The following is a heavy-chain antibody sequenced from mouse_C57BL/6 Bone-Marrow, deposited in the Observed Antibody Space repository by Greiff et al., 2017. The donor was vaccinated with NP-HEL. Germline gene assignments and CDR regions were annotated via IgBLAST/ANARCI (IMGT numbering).Heavy chain of an antibody. CDR3: ARRGMVTSFAY. Sequence: EVQLVESGGDLVKPGGSLKLSCAASGFTFSSYGMSWVRQTPDKRLEWVATISSGGSYTYYPDSVKGRFTISRDNAKNTLYLQMISLKSEDTAMYYCARRGMVTSFAYWGQGTLVTVSA. CDR2: ISSGGSYT. D-gene: IGHD2-2*01. CDR1: GFTFSSYG. J-gene: IGHJ3*01. V-gene: IGHV5-6*01.